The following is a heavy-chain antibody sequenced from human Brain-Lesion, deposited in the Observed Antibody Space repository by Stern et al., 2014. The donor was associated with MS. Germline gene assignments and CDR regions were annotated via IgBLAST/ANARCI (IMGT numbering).Heavy chain of an antibody. V-gene: IGHV4-39*01. CDR1: GGSVSSTSYA. Sequence: QVQLQESGPGLVKPSETLSLTCTVAGGSVSSTSYAWAWIRQPPGKGLEWIGTIYYSGNTYYSLSLKSRLTISLDTSKNQFSLQLRSVTAADTAVYYCAGEEDIRYCSGGSCTGNWFDPWGQGTLVTVSS. CDR2: IYYSGNT. J-gene: IGHJ5*02. CDR3: AGEEDIRYCSGGSCTGNWFDP. D-gene: IGHD2-15*01.